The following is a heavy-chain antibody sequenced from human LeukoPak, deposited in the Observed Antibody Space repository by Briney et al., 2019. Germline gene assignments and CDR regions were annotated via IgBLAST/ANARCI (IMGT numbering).Heavy chain of an antibody. CDR2: IYYSGST. V-gene: IGHV4-39*01. CDR3: APYCSSTSCYGEGDY. Sequence: SETLSLTCSVSGGSVSSDSYFWNWVRQPPGKGLEWIGSIYYSGSTYYNPSLKSRVTISVDTSKNQFSLNLSSVTAADTAVYYCAPYCSSTSCYGEGDYWGQGTLVTVSS. CDR1: GGSVSSDSYF. J-gene: IGHJ4*02. D-gene: IGHD2-2*01.